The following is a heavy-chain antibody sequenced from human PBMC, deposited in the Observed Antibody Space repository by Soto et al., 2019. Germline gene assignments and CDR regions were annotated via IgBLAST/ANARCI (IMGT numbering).Heavy chain of an antibody. Sequence: QVQLQESGPGLVKPSQTLSLTCTVSGGSISSGGYYWSWIRQHPGKGLEWIGYIYYSGSTYYNPSLKSRVTISVDTSKNQFSLKLSSVTAADTAVYYCARDDGASGMVRGVFDYWGQGTLVTVSS. J-gene: IGHJ4*02. D-gene: IGHD3-10*01. CDR3: ARDDGASGMVRGVFDY. V-gene: IGHV4-31*03. CDR2: IYYSGST. CDR1: GGSISSGGYY.